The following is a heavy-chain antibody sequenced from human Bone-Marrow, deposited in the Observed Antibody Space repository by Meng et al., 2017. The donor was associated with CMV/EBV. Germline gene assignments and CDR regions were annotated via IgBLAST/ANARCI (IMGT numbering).Heavy chain of an antibody. CDR3: ARVTIFGVIGWFDP. V-gene: IGHV4-59*02. Sequence: ESLKISCVVFGFSVRCNYMRWVRQAPGKGLEWIGYIYYSGSTNYNPSLKSRVTISVDTSKNQFSLKLSSVTAADTAVYYCARVTIFGVIGWFDPWGQGTRVTVSS. CDR2: IYYSGST. D-gene: IGHD3-3*01. CDR1: GFSVRCNY. J-gene: IGHJ5*02.